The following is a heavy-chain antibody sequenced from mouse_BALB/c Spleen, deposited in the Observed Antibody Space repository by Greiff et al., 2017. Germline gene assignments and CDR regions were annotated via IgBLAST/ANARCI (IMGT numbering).Heavy chain of an antibody. D-gene: IGHD3-2*01. V-gene: IGHV5-6*01. CDR2: ISSGGSYT. CDR1: GFTFSSYG. J-gene: IGHJ3*01. Sequence: EVMLVESGGDLVKPGGSLKLSCAASGFTFSSYGMSWVRQTPDKRLEWVATISSGGSYTYYPDSVKGRFTISRDNAKNTLYLQMSSLKSEDTAMYYCARHDSSGPWFAYWGQGTLVTVSA. CDR3: ARHDSSGPWFAY.